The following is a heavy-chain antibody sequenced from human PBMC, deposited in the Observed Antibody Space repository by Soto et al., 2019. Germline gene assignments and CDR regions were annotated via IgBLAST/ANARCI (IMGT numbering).Heavy chain of an antibody. CDR2: IRGNRDRT. J-gene: IGHJ5*02. D-gene: IGHD4-4*01. CDR3: ARGLTVTSWGWLDL. CDR1: GFTLNSYA. Sequence: EVKLEESGGGLVPPWGSLRLSCAASGFTLNSYALSWVRQAPGKGLEWISTIRGNRDRTYYADSVKGRFTVSRDNSKGTLSLLMDILSADDSAVYYCARGLTVTSWGWLDLWGQGILVTVSS. V-gene: IGHV3-23*04.